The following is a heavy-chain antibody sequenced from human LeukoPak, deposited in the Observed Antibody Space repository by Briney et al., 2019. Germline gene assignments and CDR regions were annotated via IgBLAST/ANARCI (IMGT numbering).Heavy chain of an antibody. CDR1: GFTLSSYW. CDR2: INRDGSST. D-gene: IGHD6-6*01. J-gene: IGHJ4*02. Sequence: GRSLRLSCAASGFTLSSYWMHWVRQAPGKGLVWVSRINRDGSSTNYADSVRGRFTISRDNARNTLYLQMNSLRAEDTAVYYCARREGYSSSTPFDYWGQGTLVTVSS. V-gene: IGHV3-74*01. CDR3: ARREGYSSSTPFDY.